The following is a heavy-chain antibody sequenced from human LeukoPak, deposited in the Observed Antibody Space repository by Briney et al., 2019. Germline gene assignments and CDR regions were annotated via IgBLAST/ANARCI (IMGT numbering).Heavy chain of an antibody. Sequence: PSGTLSLTCAVSGGSISSSKWWSWVRQPPGKGLEWIGEIYHSGSTNYNPSLKSRATISVDKSKNQFSLKLSSVTAADTAVYYCARGGDCSGGSCQGYWGQGTLVTVSS. D-gene: IGHD2-15*01. V-gene: IGHV4-4*02. CDR1: GGSISSSKW. CDR3: ARGGDCSGGSCQGY. J-gene: IGHJ4*02. CDR2: IYHSGST.